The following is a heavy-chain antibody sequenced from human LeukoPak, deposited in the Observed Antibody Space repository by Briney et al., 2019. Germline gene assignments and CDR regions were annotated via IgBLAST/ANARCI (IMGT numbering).Heavy chain of an antibody. Sequence: SETLSLTCTVSGGSISSYYWSWIRQPPGKGLEWIGYIYYSGSTNYNPSLKSRVTISVDTSKNQFSLKLSSVTAADTAVYYRARDRWPRDYWGQGTLVTVSS. CDR2: IYYSGST. CDR3: ARDRWPRDY. CDR1: GGSISSYY. D-gene: IGHD3-16*02. V-gene: IGHV4-59*01. J-gene: IGHJ4*02.